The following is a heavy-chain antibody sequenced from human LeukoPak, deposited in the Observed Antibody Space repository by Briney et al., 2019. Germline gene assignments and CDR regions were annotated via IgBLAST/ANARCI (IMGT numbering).Heavy chain of an antibody. CDR3: ARHVSSGWYYFDY. Sequence: ASVKVSCKASGGTFSSHGVSWVRQAPGQGLEWMGGIIIIVDTAKYARKFQGRVTITADESTNTAYMELSSLRSEDTAVYYCARHVSSGWYYFDYWGQGTLVTVSS. D-gene: IGHD6-19*01. V-gene: IGHV1-69*13. CDR1: GGTFSSHG. CDR2: IIIIVDTA. J-gene: IGHJ4*02.